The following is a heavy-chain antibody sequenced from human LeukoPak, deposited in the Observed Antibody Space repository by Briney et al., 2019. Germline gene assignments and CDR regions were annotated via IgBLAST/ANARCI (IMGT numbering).Heavy chain of an antibody. V-gene: IGHV3-53*01. Sequence: GGSLRLSCAASGFTVSSNYMSWVRQAPGKGLEWVSIIYNIGTTYYTDSVKGRFTISRDNTQKSLYLQMNSLRAEDTAVYYCAREGATAGSGYHFDYWGQGSLVTVSS. D-gene: IGHD6-13*01. J-gene: IGHJ4*02. CDR2: IYNIGTT. CDR3: AREGATAGSGYHFDY. CDR1: GFTVSSNY.